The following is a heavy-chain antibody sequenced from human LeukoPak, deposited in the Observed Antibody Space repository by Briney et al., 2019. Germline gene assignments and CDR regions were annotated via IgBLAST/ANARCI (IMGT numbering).Heavy chain of an antibody. V-gene: IGHV3-15*01. CDR1: GFTFSNAW. J-gene: IGHJ4*02. Sequence: GGSLRLSCAASGFTFSNAWMSWVRQAPGKGLEWVGRIKSKTDGGTTDYAAPVKGRFTISRDDSKNTLYLQMNSLKTEDTAVYYCTNGYSGYDSNFDYWGQGTLVTVSS. D-gene: IGHD5-12*01. CDR2: IKSKTDGGTT. CDR3: TNGYSGYDSNFDY.